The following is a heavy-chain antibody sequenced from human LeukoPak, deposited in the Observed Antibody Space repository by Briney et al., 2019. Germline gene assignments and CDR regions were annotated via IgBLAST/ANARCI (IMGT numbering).Heavy chain of an antibody. J-gene: IGHJ2*01. V-gene: IGHV4-34*01. Sequence: SETLSLTCAVYGGSFSGYYWSWIRQPPGKGLEWIGEINHSGSTNYNPSLKSRVTISVDTSKNQFSLKLSSVTAADTAVYYCARDSGSIAVAGQYWYFDLWGRGTLVTVSS. CDR1: GGSFSGYY. CDR2: INHSGST. D-gene: IGHD6-19*01. CDR3: ARDSGSIAVAGQYWYFDL.